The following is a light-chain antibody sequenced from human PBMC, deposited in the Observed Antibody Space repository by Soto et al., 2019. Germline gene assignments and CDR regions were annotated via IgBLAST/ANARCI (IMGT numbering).Light chain of an antibody. CDR1: QGISSY. V-gene: IGKV1-8*01. CDR3: QQYYSYPLT. CDR2: AAS. J-gene: IGKJ4*01. Sequence: AIRMTQSPSSFSASTGDRVTITCRASQGISSYLAWYQQKPGKAPKLLICAASTLQSGVPSRFSGRGSGTDFTLTISCVHSEDFATYYCQQYYSYPLTFGGGTKVEIK.